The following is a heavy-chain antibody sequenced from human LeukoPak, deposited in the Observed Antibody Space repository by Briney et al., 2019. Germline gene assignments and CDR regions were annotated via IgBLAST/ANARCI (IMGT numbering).Heavy chain of an antibody. CDR2: IKQDGSEK. Sequence: GGSLRLSCAASGFTFSSYWMSWVRQAPGEGLEWVANIKQDGSEKYYVDSVKGRFTISRDNAKNSLYLQMNSLRAEDTAVYYCARVPSKGYDSSGYYYAFDIWGQGTMVTVSS. CDR1: GFTFSSYW. CDR3: ARVPSKGYDSSGYYYAFDI. D-gene: IGHD3-22*01. V-gene: IGHV3-7*01. J-gene: IGHJ3*02.